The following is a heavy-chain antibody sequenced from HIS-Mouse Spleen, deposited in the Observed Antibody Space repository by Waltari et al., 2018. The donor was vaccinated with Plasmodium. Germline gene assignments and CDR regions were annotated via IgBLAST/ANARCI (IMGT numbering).Heavy chain of an antibody. J-gene: IGHJ4*02. Sequence: QVTLRESGPALVKPTQTLTLTCTFSGFSLSTSGMCVSWIRQPRGTALEWLARIDWEDDKDYSTYRRTRLTIAKDPSKNQGCLTMTNMDPVGTATYDCARHKKRGQLVRGYFDYWGQGTLVTVSS. CDR3: ARHKKRGQLVRGYFDY. V-gene: IGHV2-70*15. CDR2: IDWEDDK. D-gene: IGHD6-6*01. CDR1: GFSLSTSGMC.